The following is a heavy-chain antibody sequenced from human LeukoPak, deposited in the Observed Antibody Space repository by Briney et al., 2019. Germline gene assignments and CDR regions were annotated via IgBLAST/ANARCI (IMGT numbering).Heavy chain of an antibody. Sequence: GGSLRLSCSASGFTFSSYSMSWVRQAPGKGLEWVSVISGSGGDTYYADFVKGRFTISRDNSKNTLYLQMNSLRVEDTAVYYCAKDSRYSSSINYFDPWGQGTLVTVSS. CDR1: GFTFSSYS. CDR2: ISGSGGDT. D-gene: IGHD6-13*01. J-gene: IGHJ5*02. V-gene: IGHV3-23*01. CDR3: AKDSRYSSSINYFDP.